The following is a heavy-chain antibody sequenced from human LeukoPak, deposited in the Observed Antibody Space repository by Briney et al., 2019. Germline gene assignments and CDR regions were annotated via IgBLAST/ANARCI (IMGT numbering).Heavy chain of an antibody. CDR2: ISSSSSYI. V-gene: IGHV3-21*01. J-gene: IGHJ4*02. CDR3: ARSVQLERLFDY. CDR1: GFTFSSYG. D-gene: IGHD1-1*01. Sequence: GGSLRLSCAASGFTFSSYGMHWVRQAPGKGLEWVSSISSSSSYIYYADSVKGRFTISRDNAKNSLYLQMNSLRAEDTAVYYCARSVQLERLFDYWGQGTLVTVSS.